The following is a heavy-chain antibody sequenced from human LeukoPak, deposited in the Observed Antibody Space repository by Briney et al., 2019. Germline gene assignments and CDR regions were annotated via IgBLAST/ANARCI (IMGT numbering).Heavy chain of an antibody. CDR3: ARAVAGTEFDY. CDR1: GFTFSSYA. D-gene: IGHD6-19*01. CDR2: ISYDGSNK. V-gene: IGHV3-30-3*01. Sequence: GRSLRLSCAASGFTFSSYAMHWVRQAPGKGLEWVAVISYDGSNKYYADSVKGRFTISRDNSKNTLYLQMNSLRAEDTAVYYCARAVAGTEFDYWGQGTLVTVSS. J-gene: IGHJ4*02.